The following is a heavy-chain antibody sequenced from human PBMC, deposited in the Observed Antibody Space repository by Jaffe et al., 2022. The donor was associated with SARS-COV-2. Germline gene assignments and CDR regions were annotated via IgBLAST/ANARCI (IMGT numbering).Heavy chain of an antibody. CDR2: INVGNGNT. CDR3: ARDPYSSSRYDVNTNWFDP. D-gene: IGHD6-13*01. Sequence: QVQLVQSGAEVKKPGASVKVSCKASGYTFTGYAMHWLRQAPGQRLEWMGWINVGNGNTKYSQKFQGRVIITRDTSARTAYMELSSLRSEDTAMYYCARDPYSSSRYDVNTNWFDPWGQGTLVTVSS. V-gene: IGHV1-3*01. J-gene: IGHJ5*02. CDR1: GYTFTGYA.